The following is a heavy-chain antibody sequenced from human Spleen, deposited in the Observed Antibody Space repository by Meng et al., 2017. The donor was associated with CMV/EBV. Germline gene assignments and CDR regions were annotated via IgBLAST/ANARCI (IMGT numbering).Heavy chain of an antibody. J-gene: IGHJ6*02. CDR2: INPKSGAT. Sequence: ASVKVSCKASGYSFTWYYMQWVRQAPGQGLEWMGWINPKSGATNYAEKFQGRVTMTRDTPLTTVYMEVSSLRSDDTAIYYCARDLDMVTTVRYYFYGTDVWGQGTTVTVSS. CDR3: ARDLDMVTTVRYYFYGTDV. CDR1: GYSFTWYY. V-gene: IGHV1-2*02. D-gene: IGHD4-17*01.